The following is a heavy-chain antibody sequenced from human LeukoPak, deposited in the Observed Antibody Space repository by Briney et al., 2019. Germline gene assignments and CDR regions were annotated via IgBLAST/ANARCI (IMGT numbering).Heavy chain of an antibody. CDR1: GFTLSRYW. CDR3: ATDIRSSPLGF. D-gene: IGHD3-9*01. V-gene: IGHV3-66*01. Sequence: GGSLRLSCAASGFTLSRYWMNWVRQAPGKGLEWVSIIYAGGSTYYADSVKGRFTISRDSSNNTLFLQMSNLRADDSGLYYCATDIRSSPLGFWGHGTLVTVSS. J-gene: IGHJ4*01. CDR2: IYAGGST.